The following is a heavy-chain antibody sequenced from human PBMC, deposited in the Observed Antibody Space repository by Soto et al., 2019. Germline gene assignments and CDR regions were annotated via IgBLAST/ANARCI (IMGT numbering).Heavy chain of an antibody. J-gene: IGHJ6*02. Sequence: QVQLVQSGAEVKKPGSSVKVSCKASGGTFSSYAISWVRQAPGQGLEWMGGIIPIFGTANYAQKFQGRVTITADESTSTAYTELSSLRSEDTAVYYCARNTNSGSSYSYYCSGMYVWVQGTTVTVS. CDR1: GGTFSSYA. V-gene: IGHV1-69*01. CDR3: ARNTNSGSSYSYYCSGMYV. D-gene: IGHD3-10*01. CDR2: IIPIFGTA.